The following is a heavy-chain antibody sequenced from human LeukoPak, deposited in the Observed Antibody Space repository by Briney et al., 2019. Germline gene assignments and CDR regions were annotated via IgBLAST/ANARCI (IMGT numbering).Heavy chain of an antibody. CDR3: ASGYYDSSGYSDY. D-gene: IGHD3-22*01. Sequence: ASVKVSCKASGGTFSSYAISWVRQAPGQGLEWMGRITPIFGIANYAQKFQGRVTITADKSTSTAYMELSSLRSEDTAVYYCASGYYDSSGYSDYWGQGTLVTVSS. CDR1: GGTFSSYA. V-gene: IGHV1-69*04. J-gene: IGHJ4*02. CDR2: ITPIFGIA.